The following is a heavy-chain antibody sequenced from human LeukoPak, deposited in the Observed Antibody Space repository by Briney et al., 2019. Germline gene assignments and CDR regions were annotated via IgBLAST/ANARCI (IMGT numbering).Heavy chain of an antibody. V-gene: IGHV4-39*07. D-gene: IGHD2-2*01. J-gene: IGHJ4*02. Sequence: SETLSLTCTVSGGSISSSSYYWGWIRQPPGKGLEWIGEINHSGSTNYNPSLKSRVTISVDTSKNQFSLKLSSVTAADTAVYYCARGGYCSSTSCYDAAYFDYWGQGTLVTVSS. CDR3: ARGGYCSSTSCYDAAYFDY. CDR2: INHSGST. CDR1: GGSISSSSYY.